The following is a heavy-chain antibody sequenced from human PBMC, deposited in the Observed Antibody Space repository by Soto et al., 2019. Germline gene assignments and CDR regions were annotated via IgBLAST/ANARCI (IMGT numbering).Heavy chain of an antibody. Sequence: EVQLLESGGGLVQPGGSLRLSCAASGFTLNYYAINWVRQAPGKGLEWVSAITSTGDTYYVDSVKGRFTISRDNSKNTVYLQMNSLRAEDTAVYYCAKEIAASATLWLDPWGQGTLVTVSS. D-gene: IGHD2-15*01. CDR2: ITSTGDT. J-gene: IGHJ5*02. CDR1: GFTLNYYA. CDR3: AKEIAASATLWLDP. V-gene: IGHV3-23*01.